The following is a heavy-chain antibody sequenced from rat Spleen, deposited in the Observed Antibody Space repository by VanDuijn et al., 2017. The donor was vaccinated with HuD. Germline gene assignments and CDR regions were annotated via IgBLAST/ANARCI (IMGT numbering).Heavy chain of an antibody. Sequence: EVQLVESGGGLVQPGRSMKLSCAALGFTFSNYYMAWVRQAPTKGLEWVASISPSGGSTYYRGSVKGRFTISRDNTKSTLYLQMDSLRSDDTATYYCATEELGRGYFDYWGQGVMVTVSS. CDR3: ATEELGRGYFDY. D-gene: IGHD4-3*01. V-gene: IGHV5-25*01. J-gene: IGHJ2*01. CDR1: GFTFSNYY. CDR2: ISPSGGST.